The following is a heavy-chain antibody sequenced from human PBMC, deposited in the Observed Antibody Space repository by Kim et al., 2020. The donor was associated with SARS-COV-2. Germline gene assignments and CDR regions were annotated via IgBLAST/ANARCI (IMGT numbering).Heavy chain of an antibody. Sequence: SVKGRFTISRDTSKNTLYVQMDSLRPEDTAVYYCAGAHYYGSGSFYHFHYRGQGTLVTVSS. V-gene: IGHV3-30*01. CDR3: AGAHYYGSGSFYHFHY. J-gene: IGHJ4*02. D-gene: IGHD3-10*01.